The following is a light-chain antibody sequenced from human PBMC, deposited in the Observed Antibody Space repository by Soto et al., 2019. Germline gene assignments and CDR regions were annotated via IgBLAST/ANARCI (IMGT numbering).Light chain of an antibody. CDR2: DVS. J-gene: IGLJ1*01. V-gene: IGLV2-14*03. Sequence: QSVLTQPASMSRSLGQPITLSCTGTNSDVGGYNYVSWYQHHPGKAPKLLIYDVSNRPSGISNRFSGSKSDNTASLTISGLQPEDEADYYCSSYTTSNTRQIVFGTGTKVTVL. CDR3: SSYTTSNTRQIV. CDR1: NSDVGGYNY.